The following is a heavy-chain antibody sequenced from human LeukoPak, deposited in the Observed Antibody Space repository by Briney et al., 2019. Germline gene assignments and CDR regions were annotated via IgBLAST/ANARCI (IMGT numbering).Heavy chain of an antibody. CDR3: VRALMGTSDH. J-gene: IGHJ4*02. V-gene: IGHV3-74*01. D-gene: IGHD7-27*01. Sequence: PGGSLRLSCAASGXTFSRDWMHWVRQAPGKGLVWVSRMNSDGSTTNYADSVKGRFTISRDNAKNTLYLQMNSLRAEDTAVYYCVRALMGTSDHWGQGSLVTVSS. CDR2: MNSDGSTT. CDR1: GXTFSRDW.